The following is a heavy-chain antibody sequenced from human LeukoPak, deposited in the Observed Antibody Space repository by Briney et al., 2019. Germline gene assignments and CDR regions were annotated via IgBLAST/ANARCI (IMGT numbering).Heavy chain of an antibody. D-gene: IGHD1-1*01. V-gene: IGHV1-24*01. CDR3: ARDNDQLGLDPFDY. J-gene: IGHJ4*02. CDR2: FDPEDGET. CDR1: GYTLTELS. Sequence: GASVKVSCKVSGYTLTELSMHWVRQAPGKGLEWMGGFDPEDGETIYAQKFQGRVTMTEDTSTDTAYMELSSLRSEDTAMYYCARDNDQLGLDPFDYWGQGTLVTVSS.